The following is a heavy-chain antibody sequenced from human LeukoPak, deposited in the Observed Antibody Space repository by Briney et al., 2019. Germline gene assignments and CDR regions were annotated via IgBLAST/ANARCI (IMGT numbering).Heavy chain of an antibody. J-gene: IGHJ4*02. Sequence: SETLSLTCTVSGGSISSGGYYWSWIRQPPGKGLEWIGYTYHSGSTYYNPSLKSRVTISVDRSKNQFSLKLSSVTAADTAVYYCALAVAGTPDYWGQGTLVTVSS. CDR3: ALAVAGTPDY. CDR1: GGSISSGGYY. CDR2: TYHSGST. D-gene: IGHD6-19*01. V-gene: IGHV4-30-2*01.